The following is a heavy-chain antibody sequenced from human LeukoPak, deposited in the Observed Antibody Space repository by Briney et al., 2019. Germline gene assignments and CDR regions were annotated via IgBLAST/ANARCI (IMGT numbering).Heavy chain of an antibody. CDR2: IYYSGST. CDR1: GGSISSYY. D-gene: IGHD4-17*01. CDR3: ARGYGDFRVEGRYFHS. Sequence: SSETLSLTCTVSGGSISSYYWSWIRQPPGKGLEWIGYIYYSGSTNYNPSLKSRVTISVDTSKNQFSLKLSSVTAADTAVYYCARGYGDFRVEGRYFHSWGQGTLVTVSS. J-gene: IGHJ4*02. V-gene: IGHV4-59*01.